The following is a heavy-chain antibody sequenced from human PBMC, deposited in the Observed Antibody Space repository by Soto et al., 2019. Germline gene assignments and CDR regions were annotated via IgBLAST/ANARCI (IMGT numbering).Heavy chain of an antibody. CDR3: ARGGQRVVSSWYVGFDY. CDR2: IYYSGST. CDR1: SASISSTNYT. J-gene: IGHJ4*02. V-gene: IGHV4-39*07. D-gene: IGHD6-13*01. Sequence: PSETLSLTCTVSSASISSTNYTWGWIRQPPGKGLEWIGNIYYSGSTYYNPSLKSRVTISVDRSKNQFSLKLSSMTAADTAVYYCARGGQRVVSSWYVGFDYWAQGTLVTVSS.